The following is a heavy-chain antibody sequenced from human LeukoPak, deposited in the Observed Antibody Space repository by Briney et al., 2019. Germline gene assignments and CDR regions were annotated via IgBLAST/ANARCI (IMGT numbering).Heavy chain of an antibody. CDR3: VRGGLIFCTGTTCYDVFDV. Sequence: SETLSLTCTVSGGSISSSSHYWSWIRQSAGKGLEWIGRIYNSGSTSYNPSLKSRVTISLDTPKKQFSLRLSSVTAADTAVYYCVRGGLIFCTGTTCYDVFDVWGQGTVVTVSS. CDR2: IYNSGST. V-gene: IGHV4-61*02. CDR1: GGSISSSSHY. J-gene: IGHJ3*01. D-gene: IGHD3/OR15-3a*01.